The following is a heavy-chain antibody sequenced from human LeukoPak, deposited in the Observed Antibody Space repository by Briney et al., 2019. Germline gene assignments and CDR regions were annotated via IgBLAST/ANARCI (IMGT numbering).Heavy chain of an antibody. Sequence: PSETLSLTCTVSGGSISSYYWSWIRQPPGKGLEWIGYIYYSGSTNYNPSLKSRVTISVDTSENQFSLKLSSVTAADTAVYYCASVYGSGPFDFWGQGTLVTVSS. D-gene: IGHD3-10*01. J-gene: IGHJ4*02. V-gene: IGHV4-59*01. CDR3: ASVYGSGPFDF. CDR1: GGSISSYY. CDR2: IYYSGST.